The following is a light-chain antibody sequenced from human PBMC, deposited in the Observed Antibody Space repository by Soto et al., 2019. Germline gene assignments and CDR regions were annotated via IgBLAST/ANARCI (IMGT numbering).Light chain of an antibody. Sequence: EIVLTQSPGTLSLSPGERATLSCRASQSVSSSYLAWYQQKPGQAPRLLIYGASSRATGIPDRFSGSGSGTDVTLTISRLEPEDFAVYYCQQYGSAPKTFGQGTKREIK. CDR3: QQYGSAPKT. V-gene: IGKV3-20*01. CDR2: GAS. CDR1: QSVSSSY. J-gene: IGKJ2*01.